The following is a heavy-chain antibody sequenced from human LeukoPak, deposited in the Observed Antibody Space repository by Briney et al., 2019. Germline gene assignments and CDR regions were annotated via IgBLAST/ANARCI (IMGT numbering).Heavy chain of an antibody. CDR1: GFTFSSYA. D-gene: IGHD6-25*01. J-gene: IGHJ4*02. CDR2: ISGSGGST. Sequence: GGSLRLSCAASGFTFSSYAMSWVRQAPGKGLEWVSAISGSGGSTYYADSVKGRFTISRDNSKNTLYVEMNNLKTEDTGVYYCTTGSVEGYWGQGTLVTVSS. CDR3: TTGSVEGY. V-gene: IGHV3-23*01.